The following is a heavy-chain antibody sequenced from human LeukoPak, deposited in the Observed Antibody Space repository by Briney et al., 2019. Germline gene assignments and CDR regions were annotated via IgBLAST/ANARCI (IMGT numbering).Heavy chain of an antibody. Sequence: GGSLRLSCAASGFTLSSHWMSWVRQAPGKGLEWVANINQDGSAKYYVDSVKGRFTISRDNARNSLYLQMNSLRAEDTAVYYCATLALSSTPMVRGPSPFDYWGQGTLVTVSS. J-gene: IGHJ4*02. CDR2: INQDGSAK. D-gene: IGHD3-10*01. CDR3: ATLALSSTPMVRGPSPFDY. CDR1: GFTLSSHW. V-gene: IGHV3-7*01.